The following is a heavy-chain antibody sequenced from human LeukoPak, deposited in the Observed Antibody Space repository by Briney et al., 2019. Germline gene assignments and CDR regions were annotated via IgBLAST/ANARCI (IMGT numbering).Heavy chain of an antibody. J-gene: IGHJ2*01. Sequence: PSETLSLTCTVSGGSISSYYWTWIRQPPGKALEWIGYIYYSGRTSYNPSLKSRVTMSVDTSKNQFSLKLSSVTAADTAGYYCARDGNPWNLDVWGRGTLVTVSS. V-gene: IGHV4-59*01. CDR3: ARDGNPWNLDV. D-gene: IGHD1-14*01. CDR2: IYYSGRT. CDR1: GGSISSYY.